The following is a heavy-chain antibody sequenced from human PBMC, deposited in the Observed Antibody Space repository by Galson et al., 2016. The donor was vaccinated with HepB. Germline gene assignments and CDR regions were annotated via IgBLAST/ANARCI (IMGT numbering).Heavy chain of an antibody. Sequence: SLRLSCAASGFTSSSYAMTWVRQTPGKGLEWVSAISGSDGFTYYADSVKGRFTISRDKSKNSLYLQMNSLKTEDTALYYCGRAALWIDGPTTFDTFELWGQGTMVTVSS. CDR1: GFTSSSYA. D-gene: IGHD2-21*01. J-gene: IGHJ3*01. V-gene: IGHV3-23*01. CDR2: ISGSDGFT. CDR3: GRAALWIDGPTTFDTFEL.